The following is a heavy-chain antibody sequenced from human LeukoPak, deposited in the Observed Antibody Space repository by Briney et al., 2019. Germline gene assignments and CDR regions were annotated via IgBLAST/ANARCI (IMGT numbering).Heavy chain of an antibody. CDR1: GGTFSSYA. J-gene: IGHJ4*02. CDR2: IIPIFGTA. V-gene: IGHV1-69*13. Sequence: GASVKVSCKASGGTFSSYAISWVRQAPGQGLEWMGGIIPIFGTANYAQKFQGRVTITADESTSTAYMELSSLRSEDTAVYYCARDRGVFGYGDYDYWGQGTLVTVSS. D-gene: IGHD4-17*01. CDR3: ARDRGVFGYGDYDY.